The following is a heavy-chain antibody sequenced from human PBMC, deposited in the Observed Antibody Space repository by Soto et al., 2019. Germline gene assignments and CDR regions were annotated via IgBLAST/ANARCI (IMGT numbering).Heavy chain of an antibody. J-gene: IGHJ6*03. V-gene: IGHV1-2*04. CDR2: INPNSGGT. Sequence: GASVKGSCKASGYTFTGYYMHWVRQAPGQGLEWMGWINPNSGGTNYAQKFQGWVTMTRDTSISTAYMELSRLRSDDTAVYYCARGHLLSYYSYMAVWGKGTTVTVSS. CDR3: ARGHLLSYYSYMAV. CDR1: GYTFTGYY. D-gene: IGHD2-15*01.